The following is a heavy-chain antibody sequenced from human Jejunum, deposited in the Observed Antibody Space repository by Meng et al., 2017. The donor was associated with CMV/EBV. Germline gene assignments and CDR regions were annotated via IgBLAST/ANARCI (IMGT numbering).Heavy chain of an antibody. CDR1: TFTDYD. CDR3: ARDFDMVVLPAASSNWFDP. V-gene: IGHV1-46*01. D-gene: IGHD2-2*01. CDR2: VHQSGGYT. Sequence: TFTDYDMHWVRQAPGQGLECMGKVHQSGGYTRYTLRIQSRVNKTKGTSTITVYKELSSVQSDDTTVCYYARDFDMVVLPAASSNWFDPWGQGTLVTVSS. J-gene: IGHJ5*02.